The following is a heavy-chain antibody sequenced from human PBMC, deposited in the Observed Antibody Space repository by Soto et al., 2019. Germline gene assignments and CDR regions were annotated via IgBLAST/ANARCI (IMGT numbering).Heavy chain of an antibody. Sequence: SETLSLTCAVSGGSITSGGYSWGWIRQPPGQGLEWIGYMYHSGNTYYNTSLKGRVTISLDHARNQFSLRLNSVTAADTAVYYCARSSSYYGWFDPWGQGTLVTVSS. CDR1: GGSITSGGYS. V-gene: IGHV4-30-2*01. CDR2: MYHSGNT. D-gene: IGHD6-13*01. J-gene: IGHJ5*02. CDR3: ARSSSYYGWFDP.